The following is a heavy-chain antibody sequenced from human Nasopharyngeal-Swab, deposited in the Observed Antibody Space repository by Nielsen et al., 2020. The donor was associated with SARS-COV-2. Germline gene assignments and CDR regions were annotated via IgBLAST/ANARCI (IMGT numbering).Heavy chain of an antibody. D-gene: IGHD6-13*01. V-gene: IGHV3-30*03. CDR3: ARAGGPIAAAGPQIQNYYYYYGMDV. J-gene: IGHJ6*02. Sequence: GESLKISCAASGFTFSSYGMHWVRQAPGKGLEWVAVISYDGSNKYYADSVKGRFTISRDNSKNTLYLQMNSLRAEDTAVYYCARAGGPIAAAGPQIQNYYYYYGMDVWGQGTTDTVSS. CDR1: GFTFSSYG. CDR2: ISYDGSNK.